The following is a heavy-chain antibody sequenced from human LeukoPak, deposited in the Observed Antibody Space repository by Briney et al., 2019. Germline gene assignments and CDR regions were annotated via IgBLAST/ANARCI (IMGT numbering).Heavy chain of an antibody. CDR3: ARWENYDYVWGSYRLAD. V-gene: IGHV5-51*01. J-gene: IGHJ4*02. D-gene: IGHD3-16*02. CDR2: IYPGGSDT. Sequence: GESLKISCKGSGYSFTSYWIGWVRQMPGKGLEWMGIIYPGGSDTRYSPSFQGQVTISADKSISTAYLQWSSLKASDTAMYYCARWENYDYVWGSYRLADWGQGTLVTVSS. CDR1: GYSFTSYW.